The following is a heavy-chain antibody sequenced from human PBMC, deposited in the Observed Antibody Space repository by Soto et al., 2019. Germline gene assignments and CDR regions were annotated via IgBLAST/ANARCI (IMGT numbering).Heavy chain of an antibody. CDR3: ARVGPYYYDSSERGMEV. J-gene: IGHJ6*04. CDR1: GGTFSSYA. D-gene: IGHD3-22*01. CDR2: IIPIFGTA. V-gene: IGHV1-69*13. Sequence: WASVKISCKASGGTFSSYAISWVRQAPGQGLEWMGGIIPIFGTANYAQKFQGRVTITADESTSTAYMELSSLRSEDTAVYYCARVGPYYYDSSERGMEVWGKGTTVTVSS.